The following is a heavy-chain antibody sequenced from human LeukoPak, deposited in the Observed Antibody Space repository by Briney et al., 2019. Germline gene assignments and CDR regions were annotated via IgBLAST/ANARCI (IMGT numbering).Heavy chain of an antibody. CDR2: INPDGSTT. CDR1: GFTFSSSW. V-gene: IGHV3-74*01. CDR3: ARGVGGDRDY. D-gene: IGHD2-21*02. J-gene: IGHJ4*02. Sequence: GGSLRLSCAASGFTFSSSWMHWVRQAPGKGLVWVSRINPDGSTTSHADSVKGRFTISRDNAKNTLYLQMNSLRAEDTAMYYCARGVGGDRDYWGQGTLVTVSS.